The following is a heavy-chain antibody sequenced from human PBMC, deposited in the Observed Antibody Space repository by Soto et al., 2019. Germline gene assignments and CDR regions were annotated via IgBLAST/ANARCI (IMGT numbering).Heavy chain of an antibody. CDR2: MNPNSGNT. Sequence: ASVKVSCKASGYTFTSYDINWVRQATGQGLEWMGWMNPNSGNTGYAQKFQGRVTMTRNTSISTAYMELSSLRSEDTAVYYCASSSTGGDCSSTSCYLDYWGQGTLVTVSS. J-gene: IGHJ4*02. V-gene: IGHV1-8*01. D-gene: IGHD2-2*01. CDR1: GYTFTSYD. CDR3: ASSSTGGDCSSTSCYLDY.